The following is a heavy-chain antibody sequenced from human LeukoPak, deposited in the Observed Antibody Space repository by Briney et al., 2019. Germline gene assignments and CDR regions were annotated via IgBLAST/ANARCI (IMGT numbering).Heavy chain of an antibody. J-gene: IGHJ5*02. D-gene: IGHD1-1*01. V-gene: IGHV4-4*07. CDR2: IYTSGNT. Sequence: SETLSLTCAVSGDSISSYFRNWIRQPAGKGLEWIGRIYTSGNTNYSPSLRSRVTMSVDTSKNQFSLKLSSVTAADTAVYYCVRGGRAATDNYFDPWGQGTLVTVSS. CDR1: GDSISSYF. CDR3: VRGGRAATDNYFDP.